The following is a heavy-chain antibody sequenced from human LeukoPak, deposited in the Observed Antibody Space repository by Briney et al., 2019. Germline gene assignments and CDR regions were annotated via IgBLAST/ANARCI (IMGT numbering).Heavy chain of an antibody. D-gene: IGHD6-13*01. J-gene: IGHJ6*03. V-gene: IGHV1-18*01. CDR1: GCTFTSYG. CDR2: ISAYNGNT. Sequence: ASVKVSCKASGCTFTSYGISWVRQAPGQGREGMGWISAYNGNTNYAQKLQGRVTMTTDTSTSTAYMELRSLRSDDTAVYYCARSYSSSWHYYYYMDVWGKGTTVTVSS. CDR3: ARSYSSSWHYYYYMDV.